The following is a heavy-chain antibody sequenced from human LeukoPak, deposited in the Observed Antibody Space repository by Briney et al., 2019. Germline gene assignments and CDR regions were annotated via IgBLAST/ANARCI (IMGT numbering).Heavy chain of an antibody. CDR2: IYYSGST. Sequence: TSSETLSLTCTVSGGSISSSSYYWGWIRQPPGKGLEWIGSIYYSGSTYYNPSLKSRVTISVDTSKNQFSLKLSSVTAADTAVYYCAREFWFGELPYPDIDYWGQGTLVTVSS. CDR1: GGSISSSSYY. CDR3: AREFWFGELPYPDIDY. J-gene: IGHJ4*02. D-gene: IGHD3-10*01. V-gene: IGHV4-39*07.